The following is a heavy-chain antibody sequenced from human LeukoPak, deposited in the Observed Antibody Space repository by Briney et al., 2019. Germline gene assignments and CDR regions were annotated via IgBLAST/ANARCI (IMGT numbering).Heavy chain of an antibody. Sequence: PGGSLRLSCAASGFTFSSYSMTWVRQAPGKGLEWLSSFTSRSRNIYYADSVKGRFTISRDNAKNLLYLQMNSLRAEDTAIYYCAKDRHGVSSGGQGTLVTVSS. J-gene: IGHJ4*02. CDR3: AKDRHGVSS. D-gene: IGHD3-3*01. CDR2: FTSRSRNI. CDR1: GFTFSSYS. V-gene: IGHV3-21*06.